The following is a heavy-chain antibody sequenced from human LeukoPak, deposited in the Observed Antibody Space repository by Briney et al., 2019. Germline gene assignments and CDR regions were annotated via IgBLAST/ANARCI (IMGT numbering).Heavy chain of an antibody. D-gene: IGHD5-18*01. CDR2: IYSGGNT. CDR3: ARRGHGYGSPFDY. V-gene: IGHV3-66*04. CDR1: GFTVSSNY. Sequence: GGSLRLSCAASGFTVSSNYMNWVRQAPGKGLEWVSMIYSGGNTFYTDSVKGRFIISRDNSKNTLDLQMNSLRAEDTAVYYCARRGHGYGSPFDYWGQGTLVTVSS. J-gene: IGHJ4*02.